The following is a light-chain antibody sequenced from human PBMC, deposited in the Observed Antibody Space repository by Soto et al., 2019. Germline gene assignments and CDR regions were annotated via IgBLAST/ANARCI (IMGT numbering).Light chain of an antibody. V-gene: IGKV1D-12*01. CDR3: QQAYSFPIT. Sequence: DIQGTQSPSSVSASVGDRVTITCRASQDIAGFLAWYQHKPGRAPELLIRTASSLQSGVPSRFSGSGSGTDFTLTINSLQPEDSATYYCQQAYSFPITFGQGTRLEIK. CDR2: TAS. J-gene: IGKJ5*01. CDR1: QDIAGF.